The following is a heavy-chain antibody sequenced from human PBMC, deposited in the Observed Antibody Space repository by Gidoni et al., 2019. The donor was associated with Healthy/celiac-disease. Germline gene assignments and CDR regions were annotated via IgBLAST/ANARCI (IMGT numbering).Heavy chain of an antibody. Sequence: EVQLLESGGGLVQPGGSLRLSCAASGFTFSSYAMSWVRQAPGKWLEGFSAISGSGGSRDYADSVKGRFTISRDNSKNTLYLQMNSLRAEDTAVYYCAKDIIAVADYWGQGTLVTVSS. V-gene: IGHV3-23*01. CDR1: GFTFSSYA. J-gene: IGHJ4*02. CDR3: AKDIIAVADY. D-gene: IGHD6-19*01. CDR2: ISGSGGSR.